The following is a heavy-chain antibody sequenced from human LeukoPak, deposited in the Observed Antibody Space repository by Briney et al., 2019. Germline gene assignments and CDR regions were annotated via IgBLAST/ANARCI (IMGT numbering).Heavy chain of an antibody. D-gene: IGHD2-15*01. CDR2: IRSKTYGGTT. J-gene: IGHJ4*02. Sequence: GGSLRLSCTASGFNFGDYAMSWVRQAPGKGLEWVSFIRSKTYGGTTEYAASVQGRITISRDDSKRIVYLQMNRLKTEDTALYYCVRDSDSVVVTAPFDYWGRGTLLTVSS. V-gene: IGHV3-49*04. CDR1: GFNFGDYA. CDR3: VRDSDSVVVTAPFDY.